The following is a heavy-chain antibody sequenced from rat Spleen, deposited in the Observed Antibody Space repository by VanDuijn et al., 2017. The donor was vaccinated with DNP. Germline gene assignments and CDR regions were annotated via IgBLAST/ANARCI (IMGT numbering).Heavy chain of an antibody. Sequence: EVQLMESGGGLVQPGNSLKLSCAASGFTFSDYAMAWVRQSPKKGLEWVATIIYDGSSTYYRDSVKGRFTISRDNTKSTLYLQMDSLRSEDTAIYYCAKGPNYGGWSDYFDYWGQGVMVTVSS. J-gene: IGHJ2*01. D-gene: IGHD1-11*01. V-gene: IGHV5-17*01. CDR2: IIYDGSST. CDR1: GFTFSDYA. CDR3: AKGPNYGGWSDYFDY.